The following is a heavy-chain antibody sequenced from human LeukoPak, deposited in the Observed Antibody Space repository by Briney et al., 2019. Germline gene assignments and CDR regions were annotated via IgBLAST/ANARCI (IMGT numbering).Heavy chain of an antibody. D-gene: IGHD3-9*01. CDR1: GGSINSYY. J-gene: IGHJ4*02. CDR3: ARHVWLQPFDY. CDR2: IYYSGST. Sequence: SETLSLTCSVSGGSINSYYWSWIRQSPGKGLEWIGYIYYSGSTNYNPSLKSRVTISVDTSKNQFSLKLSSVTAADTAVYYCARHVWLQPFDYWGQGTLVTVSS. V-gene: IGHV4-59*08.